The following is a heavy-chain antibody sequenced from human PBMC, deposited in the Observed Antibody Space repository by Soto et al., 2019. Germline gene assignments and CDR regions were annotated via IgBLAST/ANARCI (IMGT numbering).Heavy chain of an antibody. D-gene: IGHD3-10*01. CDR2: ISAYNGNT. J-gene: IGHJ4*02. CDR3: GRIRFGGGNPFDG. CDR1: GYTFTSYG. V-gene: IGHV1-18*01. Sequence: QVQLVHSGAEVKKPGASVKVSCKASGYTFTSYGISWVRQAPGQGPDWLGWISAYNGNTNNAQKLQRRVTMTTDKSTSTAHMELRSLRSEDAAVYYCGRIRFGGGNPFDGWGQGTLVTVSS.